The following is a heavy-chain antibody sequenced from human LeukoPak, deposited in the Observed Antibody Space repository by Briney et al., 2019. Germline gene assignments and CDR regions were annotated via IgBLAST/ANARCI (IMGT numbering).Heavy chain of an antibody. CDR1: GFTFSRCS. Sequence: PGGSLRLSCAASGFTFSRCSMNWVRQAPGKGLEWVSSISSSSSYIYYADSVKGRFTISRDNAKNSLYLQMNSLRAEDTAVYYCARETNEYFDYWGQGTLVTVSS. CDR3: ARETNEYFDY. V-gene: IGHV3-21*01. J-gene: IGHJ4*02. CDR2: ISSSSSYI. D-gene: IGHD2-8*01.